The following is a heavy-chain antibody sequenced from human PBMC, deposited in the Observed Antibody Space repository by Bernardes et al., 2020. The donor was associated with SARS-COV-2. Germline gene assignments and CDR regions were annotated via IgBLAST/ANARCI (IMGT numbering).Heavy chain of an antibody. Sequence: GGSLRLSCAASGFTFSNFYMSWFRLAPGKGLEWVSYITSGRTNTDYADSVKGRFTISRDDAKNSLYLQMSGLRVEDTAVYYCARGRGGGYFDSWGQGSLVTVTS. CDR2: ITSGRTNT. CDR3: ARGRGGGYFDS. CDR1: GFTFSNFY. D-gene: IGHD3-16*01. J-gene: IGHJ4*02. V-gene: IGHV3-11*05.